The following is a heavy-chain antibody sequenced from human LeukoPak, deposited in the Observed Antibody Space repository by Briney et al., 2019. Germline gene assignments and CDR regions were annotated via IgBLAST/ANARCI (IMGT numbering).Heavy chain of an antibody. CDR2: INAGNGNT. J-gene: IGHJ4*02. D-gene: IGHD3-9*01. CDR1: GYTFTIYA. Sequence: ASVKVSCKASGYTFTIYAMHWVRQAPGQGLEWMEWINAGNGNTKYSQKFQSRVTITRDTSASTAYMELSSLRSEDTAVYYCARDKWELRYFDWLSTLFYYWGQGTLVTVSS. CDR3: ARDKWELRYFDWLSTLFYY. V-gene: IGHV1-3*01.